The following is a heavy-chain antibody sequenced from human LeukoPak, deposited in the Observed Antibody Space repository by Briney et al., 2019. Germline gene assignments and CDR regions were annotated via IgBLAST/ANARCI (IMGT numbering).Heavy chain of an antibody. V-gene: IGHV3-30*02. Sequence: GGSLRLSCAASGFTFSSYGMHWVRQAPGKGLEWVAFIRYDGSNKYYADSVKGRFTISRDNSKNTLYLQMNSLRAEDTAVYYCAKVQSSSWYSRYYMDVWGKGTTVTISS. D-gene: IGHD6-13*01. CDR1: GFTFSSYG. J-gene: IGHJ6*03. CDR3: AKVQSSSWYSRYYMDV. CDR2: IRYDGSNK.